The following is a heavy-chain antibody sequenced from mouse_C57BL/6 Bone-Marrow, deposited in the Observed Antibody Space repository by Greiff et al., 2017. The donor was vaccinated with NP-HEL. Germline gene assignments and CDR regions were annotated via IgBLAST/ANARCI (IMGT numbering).Heavy chain of an antibody. D-gene: IGHD1-1*01. CDR1: GFSLSTFGMG. V-gene: IGHV8-8*01. CDR3: ARTYYYGSSYWYFDV. Sequence: QVTLKESGPGILQPSQTLSLTCSFSGFSLSTFGMGVGWIRQPSGKGLEWLAHIWWDDDKYYNPALKSRLTISKDTSKNPVFLKIANVDTADTATYYCARTYYYGSSYWYFDVWGTGTTVTVSS. CDR2: IWWDDDK. J-gene: IGHJ1*03.